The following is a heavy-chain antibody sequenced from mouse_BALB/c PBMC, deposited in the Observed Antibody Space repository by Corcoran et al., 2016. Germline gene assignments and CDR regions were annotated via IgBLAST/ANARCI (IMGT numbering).Heavy chain of an antibody. V-gene: IGHV9-3-1*01. CDR1: GYTFTNYG. CDR3: AREPFAMDY. Sequence: QIQLVQSGPELKKPGETVKISCKASGYTFTNYGMNWVKQAPGKGLKWMGWINTFAGEPTYADDFKGRFVFSLETSASTAYLQINNLKNEDTATYFCAREPFAMDYWGQGTSVTVSS. J-gene: IGHJ4*01. CDR2: INTFAGEP.